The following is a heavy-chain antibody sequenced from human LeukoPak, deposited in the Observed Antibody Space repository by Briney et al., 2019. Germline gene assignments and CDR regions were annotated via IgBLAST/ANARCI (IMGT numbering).Heavy chain of an antibody. J-gene: IGHJ5*02. V-gene: IGHV4-39*02. D-gene: IGHD2-2*03. CDR2: IFYSGKT. Sequence: SETLSLTCSVSNGSITSYSYYWAWVRQPPGKGLEWIGSIFYSGKTYYSASLKSRVTVSLDTSKKNFSLTLSSVTAADTAVYYCARLWIVATWFDAWGQGVLVSVSS. CDR1: NGSITSYSYY. CDR3: ARLWIVATWFDA.